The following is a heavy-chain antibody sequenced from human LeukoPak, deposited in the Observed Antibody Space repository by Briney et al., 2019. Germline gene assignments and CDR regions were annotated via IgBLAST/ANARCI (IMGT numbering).Heavy chain of an antibody. D-gene: IGHD3-22*01. CDR3: AKDPNYYDTNAFDT. Sequence: PGGSLRLSCAASEFTFINAWMSWVRRAPGKGLEWVGRIKSKTDGATTDYAAPVKGRFTTSRDDSKSILYLQLNSAKTEDTAVYYCAKDPNYYDTNAFDTWGQGTMVTVSS. V-gene: IGHV3-15*01. CDR1: EFTFINAW. J-gene: IGHJ3*02. CDR2: IKSKTDGATT.